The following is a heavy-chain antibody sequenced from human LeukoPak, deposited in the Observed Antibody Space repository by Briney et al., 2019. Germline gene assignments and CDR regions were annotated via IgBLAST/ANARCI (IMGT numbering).Heavy chain of an antibody. Sequence: SETLSLTCAVYGGSFSGYYWSWIRQPPGKGLEWIGEINHSGSTNHNPSLKSRVTISVDTSKNQFSLKLSSVTAADTAVYYCARAWGYCSSTSCYYHYYYGMDVWGQGTTVTVSS. CDR2: INHSGST. CDR1: GGSFSGYY. J-gene: IGHJ6*02. V-gene: IGHV4-34*01. D-gene: IGHD2-2*01. CDR3: ARAWGYCSSTSCYYHYYYGMDV.